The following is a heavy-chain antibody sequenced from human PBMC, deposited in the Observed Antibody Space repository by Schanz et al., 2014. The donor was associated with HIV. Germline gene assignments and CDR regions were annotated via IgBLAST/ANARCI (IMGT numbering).Heavy chain of an antibody. CDR2: ISFDGGEK. V-gene: IGHV3-30*18. Sequence: VQLLESGGGLVQPGGSLRLSCAASGFTFSSYGMHWVRQAPGKGLEWVAVISFDGGEKHYVDSAKGRFTISRDNSKNTLYLQMNSLRAEDTAVYYCAKGARAHKVTTGVDVWGPGTTVTVSS. CDR3: AKGARAHKVTTGVDV. CDR1: GFTFSSYG. D-gene: IGHD4-17*01. J-gene: IGHJ6*02.